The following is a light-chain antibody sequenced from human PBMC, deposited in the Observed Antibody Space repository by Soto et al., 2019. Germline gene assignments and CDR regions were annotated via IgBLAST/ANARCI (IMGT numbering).Light chain of an antibody. CDR1: SSNIGSNY. CDR3: AAWDDSLSGYV. CDR2: RNN. Sequence: CVLTQPPSASGTPGQRVTISWSGSSSNIGSNYVYWYQQLPGTAPTLLIYRNNQRPSGVPDRFSGPKSGTSASLAISGLRSEDEADYYCAAWDDSLSGYVFGTGTKVTVL. J-gene: IGLJ1*01. V-gene: IGLV1-47*01.